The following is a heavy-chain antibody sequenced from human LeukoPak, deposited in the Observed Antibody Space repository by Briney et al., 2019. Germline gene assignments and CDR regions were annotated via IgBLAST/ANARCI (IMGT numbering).Heavy chain of an antibody. V-gene: IGHV1-69*13. Sequence: SVKVSCKASGGTFSSYAISWVRQAPGQGLEWMGGIIPIFGTANYAQKFQGRVTITADESTSTAYMELSRLRSEDTAVYNCARGEQFLEWLFGYWGQGTLVTVSS. CDR1: GGTFSSYA. CDR2: IIPIFGTA. D-gene: IGHD3-3*01. CDR3: ARGEQFLEWLFGY. J-gene: IGHJ4*02.